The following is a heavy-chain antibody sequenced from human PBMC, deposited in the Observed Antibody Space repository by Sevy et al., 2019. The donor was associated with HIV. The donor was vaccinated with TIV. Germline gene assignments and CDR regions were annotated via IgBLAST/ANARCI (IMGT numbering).Heavy chain of an antibody. Sequence: QLGGSLRLSCAASGFTFSSYSMNWVRQAPGKGLEWVSYISSSSSTIYYADSVKGRFTISRDNAKNSLYLQMNSLRDEDTAVYYCARGHSKYCSGGSCYSMAYNWFDPWGQGTLVTVSS. CDR3: ARGHSKYCSGGSCYSMAYNWFDP. J-gene: IGHJ5*02. CDR2: ISSSSSTI. V-gene: IGHV3-48*02. D-gene: IGHD2-15*01. CDR1: GFTFSSYS.